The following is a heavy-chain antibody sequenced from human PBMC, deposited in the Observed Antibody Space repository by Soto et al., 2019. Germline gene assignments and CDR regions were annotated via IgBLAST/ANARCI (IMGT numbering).Heavy chain of an antibody. Sequence: SVKVSCKASGYTFTSYDINWVRQATGQGLEWMGWMNPNSGNTGYAQKFQGRVTMTRNTSISTAYMELSSLRFEDTAVYYCARKGRFLEWLTRYYYYGMDVWGQGTTVTVSS. V-gene: IGHV1-8*01. CDR2: MNPNSGNT. D-gene: IGHD3-3*01. CDR1: GYTFTSYD. CDR3: ARKGRFLEWLTRYYYYGMDV. J-gene: IGHJ6*02.